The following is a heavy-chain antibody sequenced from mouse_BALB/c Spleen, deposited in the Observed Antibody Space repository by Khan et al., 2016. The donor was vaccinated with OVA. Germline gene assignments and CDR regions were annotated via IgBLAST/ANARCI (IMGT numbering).Heavy chain of an antibody. D-gene: IGHD2-4*01. Sequence: QVQLKQSGPGLVAPSQNLSITCTVSGFSLTGYGVNWVRQPPGKGLEWLGMIWGDGSTDYNSALKSRLSISKDNSKSQVFLKMNSLHTDDTARYYCAREIYYDYAYYYAMDYWGQGTSVTVSS. CDR3: AREIYYDYAYYYAMDY. J-gene: IGHJ4*01. CDR1: GFSLTGYG. V-gene: IGHV2-6-7*01. CDR2: IWGDGST.